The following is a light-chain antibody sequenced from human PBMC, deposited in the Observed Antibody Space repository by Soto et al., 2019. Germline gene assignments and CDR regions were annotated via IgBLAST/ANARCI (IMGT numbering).Light chain of an antibody. CDR2: GVT. CDR1: HNDIGTYDY. Sequence: LTQPTSVSGSPGQSITISCTGNHNDIGTYDYVSWYQQHPGRDPRLLIYGVTTRPSGISDRFSASKSGLTASLTISGLQPEDEADYYCSSFTSNRIYVFGPGTKVTVL. J-gene: IGLJ1*01. CDR3: SSFTSNRIYV. V-gene: IGLV2-14*03.